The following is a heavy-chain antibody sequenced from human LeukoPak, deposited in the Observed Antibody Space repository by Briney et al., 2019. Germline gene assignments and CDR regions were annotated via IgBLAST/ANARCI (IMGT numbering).Heavy chain of an antibody. Sequence: GGSLRLSCAASGFTVSSNYMSWVRQAPGKGLEWVSVIYSGGSTYYADSVKGRFTISRDNSKNTLYLQMNSLRAEDTAVYYCARAPDYDILTGYLDYWGQGTLVAVSS. V-gene: IGHV3-66*01. CDR2: IYSGGST. CDR1: GFTVSSNY. J-gene: IGHJ4*02. D-gene: IGHD3-9*01. CDR3: ARAPDYDILTGYLDY.